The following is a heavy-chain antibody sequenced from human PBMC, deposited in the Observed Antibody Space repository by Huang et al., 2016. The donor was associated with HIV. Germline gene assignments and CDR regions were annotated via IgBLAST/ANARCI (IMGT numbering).Heavy chain of an antibody. Sequence: QVQLVQSGAEMKKPGASVKVSCKASGYPFTTYYMHWVRQAPGQGLEWMGRIKPSSGNTNYAQKVQDRVNVTRDTSTSTVYMHLSTLRSEDTAVYYCARDWYRTHYYGMDVWGQGTTVTVSS. J-gene: IGHJ6*02. CDR1: GYPFTTYY. V-gene: IGHV1-46*01. D-gene: IGHD1-1*01. CDR2: IKPSSGNT. CDR3: ARDWYRTHYYGMDV.